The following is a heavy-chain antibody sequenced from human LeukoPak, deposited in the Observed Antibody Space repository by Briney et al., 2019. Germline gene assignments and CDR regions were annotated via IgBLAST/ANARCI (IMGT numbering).Heavy chain of an antibody. Sequence: SETLSLTCTVSGGSIGSSSYHWGWIRQPPGKGLEWIGSLYYSGSTYYNPSLKSRVTTSVDTSKNQFSLKLSSVTAADTAVYYCARLSPSGSYSALFDYWGQGTLVTVSS. J-gene: IGHJ4*02. D-gene: IGHD1-26*01. V-gene: IGHV4-39*01. CDR1: GGSIGSSSYH. CDR2: LYYSGST. CDR3: ARLSPSGSYSALFDY.